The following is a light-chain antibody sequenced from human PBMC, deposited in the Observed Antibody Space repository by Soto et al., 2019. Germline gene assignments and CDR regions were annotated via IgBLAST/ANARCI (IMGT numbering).Light chain of an antibody. CDR1: QSVSSS. Sequence: EIVMTHSPATLSVSPGERSTLSCRASQSVSSSLAWYQQKPGQAPRLLIYGASTRATGTPAKFSGSGSGTEFTLTISSLQSEDFALYYCQQYNDWPPTFGQGTRLEIK. J-gene: IGKJ5*01. CDR2: GAS. CDR3: QQYNDWPPT. V-gene: IGKV3D-15*01.